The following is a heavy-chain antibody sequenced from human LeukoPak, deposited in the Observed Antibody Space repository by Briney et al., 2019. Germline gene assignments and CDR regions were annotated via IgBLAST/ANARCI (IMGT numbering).Heavy chain of an antibody. J-gene: IGHJ4*02. Sequence: ASVTVSCKASGYTFTGYYMHWVRQAPGQGLEWMGWINPNSGDTNYAQKFQGRVTMTSDTSISTAYMELSRLTSDDTAVYYCARGAYSYWGSRVAYWGQGTLVVVS. V-gene: IGHV1-2*02. D-gene: IGHD7-27*01. CDR2: INPNSGDT. CDR3: ARGAYSYWGSRVAY. CDR1: GYTFTGYY.